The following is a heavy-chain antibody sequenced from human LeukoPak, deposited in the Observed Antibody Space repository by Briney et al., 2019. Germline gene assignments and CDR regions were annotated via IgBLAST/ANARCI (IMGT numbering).Heavy chain of an antibody. V-gene: IGHV3-30*03. Sequence: GRSPRLSCAASGFTFSSYGMHWVRQAPGKGLEWVAVISYDGSNKYYADSVKGRFTISRDNSKNTLYLQMNSLRADDTAVYYCARESQLDKLEPPSFDPWGQGTLVTVSS. J-gene: IGHJ5*02. CDR1: GFTFSSYG. CDR2: ISYDGSNK. CDR3: ARESQLDKLEPPSFDP. D-gene: IGHD1-1*01.